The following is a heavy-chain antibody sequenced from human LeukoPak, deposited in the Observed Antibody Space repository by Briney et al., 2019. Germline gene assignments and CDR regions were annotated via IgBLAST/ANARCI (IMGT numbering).Heavy chain of an antibody. J-gene: IGHJ4*02. CDR1: GYTFTSYG. D-gene: IGHD6-13*01. Sequence: ASVKVSCKASGYTFTSYGISCVRRAPGQGLEWMVCISAYNGNTNYAQKLQGKVTMTTDTSTSTAYMELRSMRSDDTAVYYCARSSAAAAGLFDYWGQGTMVTVSS. CDR2: ISAYNGNT. CDR3: ARSSAAAAGLFDY. V-gene: IGHV1-18*01.